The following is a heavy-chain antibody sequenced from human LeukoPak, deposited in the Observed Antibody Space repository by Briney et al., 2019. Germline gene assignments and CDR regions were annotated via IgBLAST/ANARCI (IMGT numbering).Heavy chain of an antibody. CDR1: GYTFTSYY. Sequence: GASVKVSCKASGYTFTSYYMHWVRQAPGQGLEWMGIINPSGGSTSYAQKFQGRVTMTRDTSTSTVYMELSSLRSEDTAVYYCARSRRTYYYDSSGYPNAAYFDYWGQGTLVTVSS. CDR2: INPSGGST. J-gene: IGHJ4*02. CDR3: ARSRRTYYYDSSGYPNAAYFDY. V-gene: IGHV1-46*01. D-gene: IGHD3-22*01.